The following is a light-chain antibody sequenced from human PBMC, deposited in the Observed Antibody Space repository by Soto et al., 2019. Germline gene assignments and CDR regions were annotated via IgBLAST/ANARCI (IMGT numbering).Light chain of an antibody. CDR3: QQYNNWPPWT. Sequence: EIVMTQSPATLSVSPGERATLSCRASQSVSSNLAWYQQKPGQAPRLLISGASTRATGVPAGFSGSGSGTVFTLTISSLQPEDFAVYYCQQYNNWPPWTFGQGTKVDIK. V-gene: IGKV3-15*01. CDR2: GAS. CDR1: QSVSSN. J-gene: IGKJ1*01.